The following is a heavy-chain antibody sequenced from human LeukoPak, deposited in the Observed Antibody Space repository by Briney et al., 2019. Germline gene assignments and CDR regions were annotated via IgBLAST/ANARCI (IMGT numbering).Heavy chain of an antibody. CDR3: ARIHGAFDY. V-gene: IGHV4-61*01. CDR2: IYYSGST. J-gene: IGHJ4*02. CDR1: GGSVSSGSYY. D-gene: IGHD4-17*01. Sequence: PSETLSLTCTVSGGSVSSGSYYWSWIRQPPGKGLEWIGYIYYSGSTNYNPSLKSRVTISVDTSKNQFSLKLSSVTAADTAVYYCARIHGAFDYWGQGTLVTVSS.